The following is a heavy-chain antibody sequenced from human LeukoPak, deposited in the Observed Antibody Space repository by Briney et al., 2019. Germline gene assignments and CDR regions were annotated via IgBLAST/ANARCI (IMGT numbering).Heavy chain of an antibody. J-gene: IGHJ6*03. Sequence: QPGGSLRLSCAASGFTFSSYWMHWVRQAPGKGLVWVSRINTDGSSTSYADSVKGRFTISRDNAKNTLYLQMNSLRAEDTAVYYCARPYCSSTSCYQSRYYYMDVWGKGTTVTVSS. CDR2: INTDGSST. CDR1: GFTFSSYW. CDR3: ARPYCSSTSCYQSRYYYMDV. V-gene: IGHV3-74*01. D-gene: IGHD2-2*01.